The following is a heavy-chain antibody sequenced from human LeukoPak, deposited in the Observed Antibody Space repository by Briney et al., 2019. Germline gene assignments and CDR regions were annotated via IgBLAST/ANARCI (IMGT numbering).Heavy chain of an antibody. D-gene: IGHD1-7*01. CDR3: AKKGTISRNYYFDY. V-gene: IGHV3-23*01. Sequence: GGSLRLSCAASGFTFGSYAMTWVRQAPGKGLEWVSDFSGSGGRIYYADPVKGRFTISRDNSKNTLYLQMNSLRADDTAVYYCAKKGTISRNYYFDYWGQGALVTVSS. J-gene: IGHJ4*02. CDR1: GFTFGSYA. CDR2: FSGSGGRI.